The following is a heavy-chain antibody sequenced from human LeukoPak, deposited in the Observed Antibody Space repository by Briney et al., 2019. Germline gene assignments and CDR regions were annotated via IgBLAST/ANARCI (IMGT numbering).Heavy chain of an antibody. Sequence: GGTLSLSCAASGFTFTSNVMHWVRQAPGKGLQWVALITYDGSNKYYADSVKGRFTISRDNSKNTLYLQMNSLRAEDTAVSYCARPRGGAAGTFGFDPWGQGTLVTGSS. V-gene: IGHV3-30*03. CDR1: GFTFTSNV. CDR3: ARPRGGAAGTFGFDP. J-gene: IGHJ5*02. CDR2: ITYDGSNK. D-gene: IGHD6-13*01.